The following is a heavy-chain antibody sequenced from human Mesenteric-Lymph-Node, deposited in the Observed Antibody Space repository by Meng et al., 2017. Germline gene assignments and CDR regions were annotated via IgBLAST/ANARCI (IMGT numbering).Heavy chain of an antibody. CDR2: IYHSGST. CDR1: GGSIISSNW. CDR3: ARDRKVYYYDSSGFGFQYYYFDY. V-gene: IGHV4-4*02. D-gene: IGHD3-22*01. Sequence: QGQRQESGPRRVKPSGTLSLTCPVSGGSIISSNWWSWVRQPPGKGLEWIGEIYHSGSTNYNPSLKSRVTISVDKSKNQFSLKLSSVTAADTAVYYCARDRKVYYYDSSGFGFQYYYFDYWGQGTLVTVSS. J-gene: IGHJ4*02.